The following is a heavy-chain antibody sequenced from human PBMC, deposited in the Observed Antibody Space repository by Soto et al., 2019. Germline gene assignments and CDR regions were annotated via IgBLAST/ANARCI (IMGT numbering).Heavy chain of an antibody. J-gene: IGHJ6*02. V-gene: IGHV5-51*01. CDR3: ARHDGDYYYYYGMDV. CDR1: GYSFTSYW. CDR2: IYPGDSDT. Sequence: PGESLKISCKGSGYSFTSYWIGWVRQMPGKGLEWMGIIYPGDSDTRYSPSFQGQVTISADKSISTAYLQWSSLKASDTAMYYCARHDGDYYYYYGMDVWGQGTTVTVSS.